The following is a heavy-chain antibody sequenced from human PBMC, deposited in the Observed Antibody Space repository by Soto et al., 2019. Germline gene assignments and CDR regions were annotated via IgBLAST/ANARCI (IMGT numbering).Heavy chain of an antibody. Sequence: ASVKVSCKASGGTFSSYAISWVRQAPGQGLEWMGGIIPIFGTANYAQKFQGRVTITADESTSTAYMELSSLRSEDAAVYYCARETGYSSSWYWSDPWGQGTLVTVSS. CDR1: GGTFSSYA. V-gene: IGHV1-69*13. D-gene: IGHD6-13*01. J-gene: IGHJ5*02. CDR2: IIPIFGTA. CDR3: ARETGYSSSWYWSDP.